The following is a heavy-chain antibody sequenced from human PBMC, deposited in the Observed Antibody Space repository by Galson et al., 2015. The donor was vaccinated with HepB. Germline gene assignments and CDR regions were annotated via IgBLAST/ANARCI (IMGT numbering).Heavy chain of an antibody. D-gene: IGHD5-12*01. CDR1: GYTLTELS. Sequence: SVKVSCKVSGYTLTELSMHWVRQAPGQGLEWMGGFDPEDGDTIYAQKFQGRVTMTEDTYTDTAYMELRSLRSENTDVYYCAPVYGYGFDYWGQGTLVTVSS. J-gene: IGHJ4*02. V-gene: IGHV1-24*01. CDR2: FDPEDGDT. CDR3: APVYGYGFDY.